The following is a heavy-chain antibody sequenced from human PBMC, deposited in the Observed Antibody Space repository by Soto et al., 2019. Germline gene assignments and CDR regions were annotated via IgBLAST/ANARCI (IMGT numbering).Heavy chain of an antibody. CDR3: ARDAISMVRGTNNWFDP. Sequence: PSETLSLTCAVSGGSFTSNNWWTWVRQPPGQGLEWIGEIYRTGSTNYNPSLKSRVTISLDKSENQFSLKVTSLRADDTAVYYCARDAISMVRGTNNWFDPWGQGTLVTVSS. CDR1: GGSFTSNNW. J-gene: IGHJ5*02. V-gene: IGHV4-4*02. D-gene: IGHD3-10*01. CDR2: IYRTGST.